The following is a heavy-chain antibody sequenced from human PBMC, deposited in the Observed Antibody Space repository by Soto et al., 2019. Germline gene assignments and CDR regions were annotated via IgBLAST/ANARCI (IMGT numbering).Heavy chain of an antibody. V-gene: IGHV3-7*01. D-gene: IGHD2-15*01. CDR1: GFTFSSYW. CDR3: ARAIVVVVAANEFHYGMDV. CDR2: IKQDGSEK. Sequence: EVQLVESGGGLVQPGGSLRLSCAASGFTFSSYWMSWVRQAPGKGLEWVANIKQDGSEKYYVDSVKGRFTISRDNAKNSLYLQMNSLRAEDTAVYYCARAIVVVVAANEFHYGMDVWGQGTTVTVSS. J-gene: IGHJ6*02.